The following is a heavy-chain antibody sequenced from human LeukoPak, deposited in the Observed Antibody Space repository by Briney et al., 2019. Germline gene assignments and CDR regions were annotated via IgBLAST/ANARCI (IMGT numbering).Heavy chain of an antibody. CDR3: VREPMITFGARRYFDY. CDR2: INPNSGGT. D-gene: IGHD3-16*01. J-gene: IGHJ4*02. CDR1: GYTFTGYY. V-gene: IGHV1-2*02. Sequence: ASVKVSCKASGYTFTGYYMHWVRQAPGQGLEWMGWINPNSGGTNYAQKFQGRVTMTRDTSISTAYMELSRLRSDDTAVYYCVREPMITFGARRYFDYWGQGTLVTVSS.